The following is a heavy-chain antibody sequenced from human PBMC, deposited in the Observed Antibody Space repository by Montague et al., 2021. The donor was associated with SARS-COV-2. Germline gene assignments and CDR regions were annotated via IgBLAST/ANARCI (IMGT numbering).Heavy chain of an antibody. D-gene: IGHD2-15*01. V-gene: IGHV4-34*01. CDR2: ISHGGGT. CDR3: ASHCGGGRCYFGMDA. CDR1: GGSFCSY. J-gene: IGHJ6*02. Sequence: SETLSLTCDVYGGSFCSYWSWIRQPPGRGLEWVGQISHGGGTNYNPSLKSRVTISVDTSKNQVSLKLSSVTAADTAVYYCASHCGGGRCYFGMDAWGQGTTVTVSS.